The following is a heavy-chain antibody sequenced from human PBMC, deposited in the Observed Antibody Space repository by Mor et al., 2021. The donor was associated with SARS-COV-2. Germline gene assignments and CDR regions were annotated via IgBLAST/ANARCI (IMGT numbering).Heavy chain of an antibody. V-gene: IGHV4-59*08. CDR3: VGLAGSY. D-gene: IGHD3-10*01. Sequence: KGLEWLGPNSDSGSTNYKPSLESRVTISVVTSRNQISLKLSSVTGADTAVYYCVGLAGSYWGLGTLVTVSS. J-gene: IGHJ4*02. CDR2: NSDSGST.